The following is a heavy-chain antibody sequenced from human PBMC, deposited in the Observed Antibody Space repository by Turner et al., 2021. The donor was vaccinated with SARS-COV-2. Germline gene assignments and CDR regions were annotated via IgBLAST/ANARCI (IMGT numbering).Heavy chain of an antibody. CDR3: ARPHSGSYSAYFDY. J-gene: IGHJ4*02. CDR1: GFTFSSYA. V-gene: IGHV3-30*04. D-gene: IGHD1-26*01. CDR2: ISYDGDNK. Sequence: QVQLVESGGGVVQPGRSLSLSCAASGFTFSSYAMYWVRQAPGKGLEWVAVISYDGDNKYSADSVKGRFTISRDNSKNTLYLQMNSLRAEDTAVYYCARPHSGSYSAYFDYWGQGTLVTVSS.